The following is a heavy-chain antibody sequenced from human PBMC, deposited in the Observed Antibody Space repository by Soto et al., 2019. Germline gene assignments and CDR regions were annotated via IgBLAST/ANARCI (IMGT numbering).Heavy chain of an antibody. J-gene: IGHJ4*02. Sequence: EVQLLESGGGLVQPGGSLRLSCAASGFTFSSYAMSWVRQAPGKGLEWVSAISGSGGSTYYADSVKGRFTISRDNSKNTVYLQRNSRRAEDRAVYYWANGGGGVVVAARGGGDFDYWGQGTLVTVSS. CDR1: GFTFSSYA. CDR3: ANGGGGVVVAARGGGDFDY. D-gene: IGHD2-15*01. V-gene: IGHV3-23*01. CDR2: ISGSGGST.